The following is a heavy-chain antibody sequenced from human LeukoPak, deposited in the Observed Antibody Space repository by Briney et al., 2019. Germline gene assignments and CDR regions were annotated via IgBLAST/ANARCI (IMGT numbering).Heavy chain of an antibody. CDR3: AKDKHYYDSSGLDH. J-gene: IGHJ4*02. CDR1: GFTFDDYA. Sequence: PGGSLRLSCAASGFTFDDYAMHWVRQAPGKGLEWVSLISGDGGSTYYADSVKGRFTISRDNSKNSLYPQMNSLRTEDTALYYCAKDKHYYDSSGLDHWGQGTLVTVSS. CDR2: ISGDGGST. D-gene: IGHD3-22*01. V-gene: IGHV3-43*02.